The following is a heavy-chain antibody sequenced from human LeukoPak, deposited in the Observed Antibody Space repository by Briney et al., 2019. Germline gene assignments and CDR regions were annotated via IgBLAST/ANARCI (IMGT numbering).Heavy chain of an antibody. CDR1: GITFGNNW. D-gene: IGHD2-2*01. J-gene: IGHJ5*02. CDR3: ARDVQHNWFDT. CDR2: INSDGGGA. V-gene: IGHV3-74*01. Sequence: GGSLRLSCAASGITFGNNWMHWVRQGPGKGLVWISRINSDGGGAIYADSVKGRFTVSRDNDKNTLYLQMNSLRAEDTAVYYCARDVQHNWFDTWGQGTLVTVSS.